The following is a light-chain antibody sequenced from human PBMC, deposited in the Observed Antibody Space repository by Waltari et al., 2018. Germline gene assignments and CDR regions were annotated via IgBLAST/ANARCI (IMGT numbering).Light chain of an antibody. V-gene: IGLV2-8*01. CDR3: SSFSGSNNYNVV. CDR2: AVT. CDR1: NSDVGGYNY. Sequence: QPALTQPPSASGSPGQSVTISCTGPNSDVGGYNYVSWYQQHPGEAPKLMIYAVTKRPSGVPDRFSGSKSDNTASLTVSGLQAEDEADYYCSSFSGSNNYNVVFGGGTKLTVL. J-gene: IGLJ2*01.